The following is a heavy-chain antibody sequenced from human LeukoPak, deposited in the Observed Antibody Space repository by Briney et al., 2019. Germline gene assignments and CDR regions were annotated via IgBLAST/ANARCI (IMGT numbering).Heavy chain of an antibody. Sequence: SVKVSCKASGGTFSSYAISWVRQAPGQGLEWMGRMIPIFGTANYAQKFQGRVTITTDESTSTAYMELSSLRSEDTAVYYCARDLTDRDGYNSNWFDPWGQGTLVTVSS. CDR3: ARDLTDRDGYNSNWFDP. D-gene: IGHD5-24*01. V-gene: IGHV1-69*05. J-gene: IGHJ5*02. CDR2: MIPIFGTA. CDR1: GGTFSSYA.